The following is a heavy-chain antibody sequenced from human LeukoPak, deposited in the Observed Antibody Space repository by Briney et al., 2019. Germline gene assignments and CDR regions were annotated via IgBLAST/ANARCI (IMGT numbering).Heavy chain of an antibody. CDR1: GGTFSSYA. CDR3: ARDGYSSSSFTPLDY. Sequence: ASVKVSCKASGGTFSSYAISWVRQAPGQGLEWMGGIIPIFGTANYAQKFQGRVTITADESTSTAYMEPSSLRSEDTAVYYCARDGYSSSSFTPLDYWGQGTLVTVSS. J-gene: IGHJ4*02. D-gene: IGHD6-6*01. CDR2: IIPIFGTA. V-gene: IGHV1-69*13.